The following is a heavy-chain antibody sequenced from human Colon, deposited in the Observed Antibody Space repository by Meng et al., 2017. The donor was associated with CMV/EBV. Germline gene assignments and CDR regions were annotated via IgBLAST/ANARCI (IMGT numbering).Heavy chain of an antibody. Sequence: ESLKISCTVSGGSISSYYWSWIRQPPGKGLEWIGYIYYSGSTNYNPSLKSRVTISVDTSKNQFSLKLSSVTAADTAVYYCARRKYSSGWYEAFDIWGQGTMVTVSS. CDR1: GGSISSYY. CDR2: IYYSGST. J-gene: IGHJ3*02. D-gene: IGHD6-19*01. CDR3: ARRKYSSGWYEAFDI. V-gene: IGHV4-59*01.